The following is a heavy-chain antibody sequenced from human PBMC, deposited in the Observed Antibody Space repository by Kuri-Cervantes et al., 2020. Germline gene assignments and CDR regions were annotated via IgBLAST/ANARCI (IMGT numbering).Heavy chain of an antibody. CDR2: ISADNGNT. V-gene: IGHV1-18*01. CDR1: GYTFTSYG. Sequence: ASVKVSCKASGYTFTSYGISWVRQAPGQGLEWMGWISADNGNTNYAQKLHGRVTMTTDTSTSTAYMELRSLRSDDTAVYYCASGIKQGYYYYGMDVWGQGTTVTVSS. D-gene: IGHD2-21*01. J-gene: IGHJ6*02. CDR3: ASGIKQGYYYYGMDV.